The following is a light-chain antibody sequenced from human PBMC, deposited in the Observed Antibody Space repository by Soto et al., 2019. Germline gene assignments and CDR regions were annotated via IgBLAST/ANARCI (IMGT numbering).Light chain of an antibody. CDR1: QSISNT. J-gene: IGKJ5*01. CDR2: GAS. V-gene: IGKV3-15*01. Sequence: EIVMTQSPATLSVSPGETATLSCRASQSISNTLVWYQQKPGQAPRLLISGASTRDTGIPARFRGSGSGTEFTLTISSLQSEDFGVYYCQQYSDWPLTFGQATRLV. CDR3: QQYSDWPLT.